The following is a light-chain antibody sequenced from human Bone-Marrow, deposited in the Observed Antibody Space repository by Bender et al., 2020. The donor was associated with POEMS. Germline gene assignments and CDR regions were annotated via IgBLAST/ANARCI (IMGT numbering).Light chain of an antibody. CDR3: ASYAGGSNYA. CDR1: SSDVGSYDL. Sequence: QSALTQPASVSGSPGQSITISCAGTSSDVGSYDLVSWYQQHPGKAPKLMIYEVSKRPSGVPDRFSGSKSGNTASLTISGLQAEDEADYYCASYAGGSNYAFGSGTKVTVL. CDR2: EVS. V-gene: IGLV2-23*02. J-gene: IGLJ1*01.